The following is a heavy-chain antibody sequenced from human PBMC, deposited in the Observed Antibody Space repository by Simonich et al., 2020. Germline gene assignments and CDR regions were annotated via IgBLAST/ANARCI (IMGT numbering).Heavy chain of an antibody. J-gene: IGHJ3*02. V-gene: IGHV4-34*01. D-gene: IGHD1-1*01. Sequence: QVQLQQWGAGLLKPSETLSLTCAVYGGSFSGYYWSLIRQPPGKGLEWIGEINHSGSPNYNPSLKSRVTISVDTSKNQFSLKLSSVTAADTAVYYCARGKGWKNAFDIWGQGTMVTVSS. CDR3: ARGKGWKNAFDI. CDR1: GGSFSGYY. CDR2: INHSGSP.